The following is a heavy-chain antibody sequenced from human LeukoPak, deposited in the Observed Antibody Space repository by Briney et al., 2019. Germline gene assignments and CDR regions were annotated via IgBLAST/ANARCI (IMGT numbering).Heavy chain of an antibody. D-gene: IGHD3-16*01. CDR1: GYTFSIYY. J-gene: IGHJ4*02. V-gene: IGHV1-46*01. CDR2: INPSGGSI. Sequence: ASVKVSCKASGYTFSIYYMHWVRQAPGQGLEWMGKINPSGGSISYAQKFQGRVTMTRDMSTSTVYMELSSLRSEDTAVYYCARDRKAYLEALRRGDYFDYWGQGTLVTVSS. CDR3: ARDRKAYLEALRRGDYFDY.